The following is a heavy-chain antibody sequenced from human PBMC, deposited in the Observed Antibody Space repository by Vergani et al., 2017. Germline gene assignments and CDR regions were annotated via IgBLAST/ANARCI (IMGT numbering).Heavy chain of an antibody. Sequence: EVQLLESGGGSAQPGESLRLSCVASGFTFTAHGLNWVRQAPGKGLEWVAFIGSSGPYINYADSVKGRFIISRDNSNNSRFLQLRSLRAEDAAVYYCARDCTSGGCPDNYGMDVWGQGATVTVSS. V-gene: IGHV3-21*06. CDR3: ARDCTSGGCPDNYGMDV. J-gene: IGHJ6*02. D-gene: IGHD2-8*01. CDR2: IGSSGPYI. CDR1: GFTFTAHG.